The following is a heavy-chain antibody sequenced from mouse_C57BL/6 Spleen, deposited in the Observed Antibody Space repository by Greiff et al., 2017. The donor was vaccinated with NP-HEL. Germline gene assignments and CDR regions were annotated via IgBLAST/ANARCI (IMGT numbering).Heavy chain of an antibody. J-gene: IGHJ2*01. D-gene: IGHD4-1*01. CDR3: ARGELGLFDY. Sequence: EVQLQQSGPELVKHGASVKMSCKASGYTFTDYNMHWVKQSHGKSLEWIGYINPNNGGTSYNQKFKGKATLTVNKSSSTAYMELRSLTSEDSAVYYCARGELGLFDYWGQGTTLTVSS. V-gene: IGHV1-22*01. CDR2: INPNNGGT. CDR1: GYTFTDYN.